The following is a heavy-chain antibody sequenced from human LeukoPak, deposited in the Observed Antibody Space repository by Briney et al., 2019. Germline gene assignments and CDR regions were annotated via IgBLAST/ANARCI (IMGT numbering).Heavy chain of an antibody. J-gene: IGHJ4*02. CDR2: INHSGST. D-gene: IGHD6-25*01. CDR3: ARDSGSVRYFDY. V-gene: IGHV4-34*01. CDR1: GGSFSGYY. Sequence: PSETLSLTCAVYGGSFSGYYWSWIRQPPGKGLEWIGEINHSGSTNYNPSLKSRVTISVDTSKNQFSLKLSSVTAADTAVYYCARDSGSVRYFDYWGQGTLVTVSS.